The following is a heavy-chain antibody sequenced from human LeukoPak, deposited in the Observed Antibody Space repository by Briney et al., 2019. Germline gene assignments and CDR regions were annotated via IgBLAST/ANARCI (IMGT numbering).Heavy chain of an antibody. Sequence: GGSLRLSCEASGFTFGSYWMNWVRPAPGKGLEWVANIKQDASETYYVDSVKGRFTISRDSPKNSLYLQLNSLRAEDTAIYYCARQGSHSNGWFFDYWGQGVLVTVSS. J-gene: IGHJ4*02. D-gene: IGHD6-19*01. V-gene: IGHV3-7*01. CDR1: GFTFGSYW. CDR2: IKQDASET. CDR3: ARQGSHSNGWFFDY.